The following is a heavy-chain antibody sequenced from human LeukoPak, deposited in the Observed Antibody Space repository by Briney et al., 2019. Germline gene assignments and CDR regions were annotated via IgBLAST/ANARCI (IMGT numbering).Heavy chain of an antibody. Sequence: PGGCLRLSCTASGFAFSNFGMTWVRQTPGKGLEWLSEISDSGTYTWYADSVKGRFTISRDDSKNTLYLQMNNLRAEDTALYFCTKGSWLDNWGPGTLVTVSS. CDR3: TKGSWLDN. CDR2: ISDSGTYT. CDR1: GFAFSNFG. V-gene: IGHV3-23*01. J-gene: IGHJ5*02.